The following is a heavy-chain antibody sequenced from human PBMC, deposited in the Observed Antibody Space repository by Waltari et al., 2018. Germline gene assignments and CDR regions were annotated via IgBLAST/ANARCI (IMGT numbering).Heavy chain of an antibody. Sequence: EVQLVESGGGLVQPGGSLRLSCAASGFTFSSYEMNWVRQAPGKGVEWVAYISSSGSTIYYTDSVKGRFTISRDNAKNSLYLQMNSLRAEDTAVYYCAREMATNTGFDYWGQGTLVTISS. V-gene: IGHV3-48*03. CDR3: AREMATNTGFDY. CDR2: ISSSGSTI. J-gene: IGHJ4*02. CDR1: GFTFSSYE. D-gene: IGHD2-8*02.